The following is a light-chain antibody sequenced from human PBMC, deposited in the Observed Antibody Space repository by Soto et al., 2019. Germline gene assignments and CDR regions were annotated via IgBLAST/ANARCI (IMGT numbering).Light chain of an antibody. V-gene: IGKV1-12*01. CDR2: AAS. J-gene: IGKJ1*01. CDR1: QGISSC. Sequence: DILMTLSPASVSSSVGDRVTLTCRASQGISSCLAWYQQKPGKAPNLLIYAASSMQSGVPARFSGSGSGTDFTLTISSLQPEDFATYYCQQANSFPRTFGQGTKVDIK. CDR3: QQANSFPRT.